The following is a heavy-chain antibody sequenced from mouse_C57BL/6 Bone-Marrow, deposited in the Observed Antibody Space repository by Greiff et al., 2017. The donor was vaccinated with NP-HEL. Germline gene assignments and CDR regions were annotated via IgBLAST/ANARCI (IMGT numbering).Heavy chain of an antibody. CDR1: GFTFSSYG. CDR2: ISSGGSYT. CDR3: ARRITTGAY. V-gene: IGHV5-6*01. D-gene: IGHD1-1*01. J-gene: IGHJ3*01. Sequence: VQLKESGGDLVKPGGSLKLSCAASGFTFSSYGMSWVRQTPDKRLEWVATISSGGSYTYYPDSVKGRFTISRDNAKNTLYLQMSSLKSEDTAMYYCARRITTGAYWGQGTLVTVSA.